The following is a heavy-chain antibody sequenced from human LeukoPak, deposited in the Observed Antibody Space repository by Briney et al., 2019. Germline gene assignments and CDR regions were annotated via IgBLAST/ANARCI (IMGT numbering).Heavy chain of an antibody. D-gene: IGHD1-1*01. CDR2: IYYSGST. Sequence: SETLSLTCTVSGGSISSSSYYWGWVRQPPGKGLEWIGTIYYSGSTYYNPSLKSRVTISVDTSKNQFSLKLSSVTAADTAVYYCARPVPSRLGWFDPWGQGTLVTVSS. CDR3: ARPVPSRLGWFDP. J-gene: IGHJ5*02. V-gene: IGHV4-39*01. CDR1: GGSISSSSYY.